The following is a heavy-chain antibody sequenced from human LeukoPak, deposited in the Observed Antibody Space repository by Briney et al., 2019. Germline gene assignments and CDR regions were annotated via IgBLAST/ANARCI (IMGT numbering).Heavy chain of an antibody. J-gene: IGHJ4*01. Sequence: ASVKVSCKASEYTFTDYAINWVRQAPGQSLEWMGWINGGNGNTKYSQKFQARVTITRDTSANTAYMELSSLGSEDTTIYYCARVISDCTNFNCFKGYFDYWGQGTPVTVSS. D-gene: IGHD2-8*01. CDR3: ARVISDCTNFNCFKGYFDY. CDR1: EYTFTDYA. V-gene: IGHV1-3*01. CDR2: INGGNGNT.